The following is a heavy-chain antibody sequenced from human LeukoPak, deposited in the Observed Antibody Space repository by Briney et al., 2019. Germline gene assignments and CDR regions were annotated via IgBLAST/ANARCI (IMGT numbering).Heavy chain of an antibody. D-gene: IGHD2-2*02. Sequence: AASVKVSCKVSGYTLTELSMHWVRQAPGKWLEWMGGFDPEDGETIYAQKFQGRVTMTEDTSTDTAYMELSSLRSEDTAVYYCATGVPAAIVGGLDYWGQGTLVTVSS. CDR1: GYTLTELS. V-gene: IGHV1-24*01. CDR3: ATGVPAAIVGGLDY. CDR2: FDPEDGET. J-gene: IGHJ4*02.